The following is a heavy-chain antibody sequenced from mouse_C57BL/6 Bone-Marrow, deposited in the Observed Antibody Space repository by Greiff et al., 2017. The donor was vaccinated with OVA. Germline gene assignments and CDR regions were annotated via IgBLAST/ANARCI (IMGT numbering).Heavy chain of an antibody. CDR3: ARVTTVVAPFAY. D-gene: IGHD1-1*01. CDR1: GFTFSSYG. V-gene: IGHV5-6*01. Sequence: EVQRVESGGDLVKPGGSLKLSCAASGFTFSSYGMSWVRQTPDKRLEWVATISSGGSYTYYPDSVKGRFTISRDNAKNTLYLQMSSLKSEDTAMYYCARVTTVVAPFAYWGQGTLVTVSA. CDR2: ISSGGSYT. J-gene: IGHJ3*01.